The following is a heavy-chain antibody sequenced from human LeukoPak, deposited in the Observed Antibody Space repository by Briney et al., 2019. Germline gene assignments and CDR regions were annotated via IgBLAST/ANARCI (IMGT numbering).Heavy chain of an antibody. CDR3: AKEGAYPIITYDS. J-gene: IGHJ5*01. D-gene: IGHD3-10*01. Sequence: GGSLRLSCAASGFTFSGYIMNWVRQAPGKGLEWVANIKQDGTEKFYVDSVKGRFTISRDNAKNSLYLQMNSLRAEDTAVYYCAKEGAYPIITYDSWGQGTLVAVSS. V-gene: IGHV3-7*01. CDR1: GFTFSGYI. CDR2: IKQDGTEK.